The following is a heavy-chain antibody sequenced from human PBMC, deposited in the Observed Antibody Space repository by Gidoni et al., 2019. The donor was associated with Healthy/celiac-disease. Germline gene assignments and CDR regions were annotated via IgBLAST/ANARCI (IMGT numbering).Heavy chain of an antibody. Sequence: QVQLQESGPGLVKPSETLSLTCTVSGGSISSYYWSWIRQPPGKGLEWIGYIYYSGSTNYNPSLKSRVTISVDTSKNQFSLKLSSVTAADTAVYYCARDGANDYYYMDVWGKGTTVTVSS. V-gene: IGHV4-59*01. J-gene: IGHJ6*03. CDR3: ARDGANDYYYMDV. CDR2: IYYSGST. CDR1: GGSISSYY.